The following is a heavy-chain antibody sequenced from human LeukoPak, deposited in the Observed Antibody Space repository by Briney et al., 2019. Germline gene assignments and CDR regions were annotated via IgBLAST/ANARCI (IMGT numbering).Heavy chain of an antibody. J-gene: IGHJ4*02. CDR3: AKGSGYDTDFDY. Sequence: GGSLRLSCAASGFTFSTYVMSWVRQAPGQGLEWVSGISGSGDNTYYADSVKGRFTISRDNSKNTLYLQMNSLRAEDTAVYYCAKGSGYDTDFDYWGQGTLVTVSS. CDR1: GFTFSTYV. CDR2: ISGSGDNT. D-gene: IGHD3-9*01. V-gene: IGHV3-23*01.